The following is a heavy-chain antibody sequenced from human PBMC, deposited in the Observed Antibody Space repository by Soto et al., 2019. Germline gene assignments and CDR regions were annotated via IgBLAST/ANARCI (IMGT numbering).Heavy chain of an antibody. CDR3: ARDLAYYGSGSYLGY. V-gene: IGHV3-11*01. J-gene: IGHJ4*02. Sequence: GGSLRLSCAASAFTFSDYYMSWIRQAPGKGLEWVSYISSSGSTIYYADSVKGRFTISRDNAKNSLYLQMNSLRAEDTAVYYCARDLAYYGSGSYLGYWGQGTLVTVSS. D-gene: IGHD3-10*01. CDR2: ISSSGSTI. CDR1: AFTFSDYY.